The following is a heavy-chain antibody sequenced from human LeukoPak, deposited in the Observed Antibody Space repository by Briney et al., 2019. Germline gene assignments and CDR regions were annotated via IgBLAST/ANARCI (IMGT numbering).Heavy chain of an antibody. V-gene: IGHV3-23*01. CDR1: GFTFSSYA. D-gene: IGHD1-14*01. Sequence: GGSLRLSCAASGFTFSSYAMSWVRQAPGKGLEWVSAISGSGGSTYYADSVKGRFTISRDNSKNTLYLQMNSLRAEDTAVYYCAKDPYRTSYPDSATLNLPDYWGQGTLVTVSS. CDR2: ISGSGGST. CDR3: AKDPYRTSYPDSATLNLPDY. J-gene: IGHJ4*02.